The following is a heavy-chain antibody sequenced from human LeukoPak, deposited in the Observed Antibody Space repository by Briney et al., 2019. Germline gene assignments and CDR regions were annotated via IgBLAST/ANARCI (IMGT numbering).Heavy chain of an antibody. CDR2: ISSSGSYT. J-gene: IGHJ5*02. V-gene: IGHV3-11*06. CDR1: GFTFSDYY. CDR3: ARDATAAGRFDP. D-gene: IGHD6-13*01. Sequence: GGSLRLSCAASGFTFSDYYMSWIRQAPGKGLEWVSYISSSGSYTNYADSVKGRFTISRDNAKNSLYLQMNSLRAGDTAVYYCARDATAAGRFDPWGQGTLVTVSS.